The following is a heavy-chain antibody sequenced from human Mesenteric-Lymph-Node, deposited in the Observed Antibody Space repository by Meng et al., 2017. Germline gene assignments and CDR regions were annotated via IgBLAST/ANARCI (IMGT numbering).Heavy chain of an antibody. CDR3: GRDQGRQLINH. CDR1: VDFSSSDIW. Sequence: VLLHRGGAGLLNPSDSLSLTCTVAVDFSSSDIWWSWVRQPPGKGLEWIGEVYHRGDTNYNPSLKSRVVISVDRSKNQFSLNLSSVTAADTAVYYCGRDQGRQLINHWGQGTLVTVSS. J-gene: IGHJ4*02. D-gene: IGHD1-1*01. V-gene: IGHV4-4*02. CDR2: VYHRGDT.